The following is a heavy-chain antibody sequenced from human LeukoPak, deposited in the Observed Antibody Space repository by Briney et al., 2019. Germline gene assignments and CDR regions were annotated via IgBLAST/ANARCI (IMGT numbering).Heavy chain of an antibody. CDR3: ARPGYCTNGVCRRYFDL. D-gene: IGHD2-8*01. CDR1: GGSISSSNW. J-gene: IGHJ2*01. Sequence: SGTLSLTCAVSGGSISSSNWWSWVRQPPGKGLEWIGEIYHSGSTNYNPSLKSRVTISVDTSKNQFSLKLSSVTAADTAVYYCARPGYCTNGVCRRYFDLWGRGTLVTVSS. V-gene: IGHV4-4*02. CDR2: IYHSGST.